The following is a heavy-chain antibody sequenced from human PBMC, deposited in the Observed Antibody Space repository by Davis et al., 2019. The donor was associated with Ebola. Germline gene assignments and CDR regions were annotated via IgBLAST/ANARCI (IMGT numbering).Heavy chain of an antibody. D-gene: IGHD6-19*01. Sequence: GESLKISCKGSGYSFTSYWIGWVRQMPGKGLEWMGIIYPGDSDTGYSPSFQGQVTISADKSISTAYLQWSSLKASDTAMYYCARQAVAGTYYYYGMDVWGQGTTVTVSS. J-gene: IGHJ6*02. CDR3: ARQAVAGTYYYYGMDV. V-gene: IGHV5-51*01. CDR1: GYSFTSYW. CDR2: IYPGDSDT.